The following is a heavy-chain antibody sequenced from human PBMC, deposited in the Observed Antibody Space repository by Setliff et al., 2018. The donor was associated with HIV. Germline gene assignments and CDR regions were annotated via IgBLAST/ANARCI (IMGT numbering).Heavy chain of an antibody. CDR2: INSDGSST. V-gene: IGHV3-74*01. Sequence: GGSLRLSCAASGITFKTHWMHWVRQAPGKGLVWVSRINSDGSSTSYADSVKGRFTISRDNAKNTLYLQMNSLRAEDTAVYYCARKGRLRERPYTYYYYGMDVWGQGTTVTVSS. D-gene: IGHD5-12*01. CDR3: ARKGRLRERPYTYYYYGMDV. J-gene: IGHJ6*02. CDR1: GITFKTHW.